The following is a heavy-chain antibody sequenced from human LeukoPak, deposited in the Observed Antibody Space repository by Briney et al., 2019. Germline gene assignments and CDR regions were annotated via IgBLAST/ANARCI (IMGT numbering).Heavy chain of an antibody. CDR2: INPSGGST. D-gene: IGHD3-3*01. CDR3: ARPRLFGYNYYYYGMDV. Sequence: ASVKVSCKASGYTFTSYYMHLVRQAPGQGLEWMGIINPSGGSTSYTQKFQGRVTITADKSTSTAYMELSSLRSEDTAVYYCARPRLFGYNYYYYGMDVWGQGTTVTVSS. V-gene: IGHV1-46*01. CDR1: GYTFTSYY. J-gene: IGHJ6*02.